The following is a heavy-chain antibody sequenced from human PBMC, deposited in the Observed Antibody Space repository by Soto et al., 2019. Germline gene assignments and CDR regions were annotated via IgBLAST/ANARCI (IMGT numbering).Heavy chain of an antibody. CDR2: IYYSGIT. Sequence: SETLSLTCTVSGGSISSGGYYWIWILQHPGKGLEWIGYIYYSGITYYNPSLKSRVTISVDTSKNQFSLKLSSVTAADTAVYYCARGLPHYYYDSSGYSDYWGQGTLVTVSS. CDR1: GGSISSGGYY. CDR3: ARGLPHYYYDSSGYSDY. V-gene: IGHV4-31*03. J-gene: IGHJ4*02. D-gene: IGHD3-22*01.